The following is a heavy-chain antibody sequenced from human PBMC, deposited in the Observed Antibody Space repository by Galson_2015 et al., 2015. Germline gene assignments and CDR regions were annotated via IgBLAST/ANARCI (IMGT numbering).Heavy chain of an antibody. V-gene: IGHV3-11*01. CDR1: GFTFDDYA. J-gene: IGHJ4*02. Sequence: SLRLSCAASGFTFDDYAMHWVRQPPGKGLEWLSYISTSGSTIYYADSVKGRFTVSRDNAMNSPYLQMNSLRAEDTAVYYCARDRNGDYYDSSGYPDSWGQGTLVTVSS. D-gene: IGHD3-22*01. CDR3: ARDRNGDYYDSSGYPDS. CDR2: ISTSGSTI.